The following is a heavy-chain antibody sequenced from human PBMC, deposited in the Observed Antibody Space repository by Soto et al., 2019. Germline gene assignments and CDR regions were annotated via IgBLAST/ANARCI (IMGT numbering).Heavy chain of an antibody. Sequence: SETLSLTCTVSGGSISSGDYYWSWIRQPPGKGLEWIGYIYYSGSTYYNPSLKSRVTISVDTSKNQFSLKLSSVTAADTAVYYCARESAITMVRGEIPTGLDYWGQGTLVTVSS. D-gene: IGHD3-10*01. CDR2: IYYSGST. CDR3: ARESAITMVRGEIPTGLDY. V-gene: IGHV4-30-4*01. J-gene: IGHJ4*02. CDR1: GGSISSGDYY.